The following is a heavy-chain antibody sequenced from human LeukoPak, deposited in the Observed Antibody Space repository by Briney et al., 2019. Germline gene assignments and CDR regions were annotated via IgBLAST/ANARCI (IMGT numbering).Heavy chain of an antibody. CDR3: TTDFGDYGAR. D-gene: IGHD4-17*01. CDR2: IKSKTYGETA. J-gene: IGHJ4*02. CDR1: GISFSGAW. V-gene: IGHV3-15*01. Sequence: PGRSLRLSCAASGISFSGAWMAWVRHPPGKGLEWVGRIKSKTYGETADYIAPVKGRFTISRDDSKNTLYLQMNSLKTEDTAVYYCTTDFGDYGARWGQGTLVTVPS.